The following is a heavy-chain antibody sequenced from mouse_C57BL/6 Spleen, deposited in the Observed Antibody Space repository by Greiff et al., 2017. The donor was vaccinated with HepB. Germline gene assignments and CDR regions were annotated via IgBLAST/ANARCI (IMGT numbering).Heavy chain of an antibody. Sequence: DVQLQESGPELVKPGASVKISCKASGYTFTDYYMNWVKQSHGKSLEWIGDINPNNGGTSYNQKFKGKATLTVDKSSSTAYMELRSLTSEDSAVYYCARGGDYDVGDYWGQGTTLTVSS. J-gene: IGHJ2*01. CDR3: ARGGDYDVGDY. V-gene: IGHV1-26*01. CDR2: INPNNGGT. CDR1: GYTFTDYY. D-gene: IGHD2-4*01.